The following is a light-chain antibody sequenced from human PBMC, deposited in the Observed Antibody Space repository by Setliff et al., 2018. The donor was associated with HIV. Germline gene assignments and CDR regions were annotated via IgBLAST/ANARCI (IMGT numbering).Light chain of an antibody. CDR2: EVS. CDR3: CSYAGSSTFYV. V-gene: IGLV2-23*02. CDR1: SSDVGSYNL. Sequence: QSALTQPASVSGSPGQSITISCTGTSSDVGSYNLVSWYQQHPGKAPKLMIYEVSKRPSGVSNRFSGSKSGNTASLTISGLQAEDEADYCCCSYAGSSTFYVFGTGTKV. J-gene: IGLJ1*01.